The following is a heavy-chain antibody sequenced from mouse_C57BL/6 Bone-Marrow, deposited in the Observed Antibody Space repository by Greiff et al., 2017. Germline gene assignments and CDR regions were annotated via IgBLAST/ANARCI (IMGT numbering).Heavy chain of an antibody. V-gene: IGHV1-64*01. D-gene: IGHD1-1*01. CDR2: IHPNSGST. Sequence: VQLQQPGAELVKPGASVKLSCKASGYTFTSYWMHWVKQRPGQGLEWIGMIHPNSGSTNYNEKFKSKATLTVDKSSSTAYMQLSSLTSEDSAVYYCARDYYYGSSWDYWGQGTTLTVSS. CDR3: ARDYYYGSSWDY. CDR1: GYTFTSYW. J-gene: IGHJ2*01.